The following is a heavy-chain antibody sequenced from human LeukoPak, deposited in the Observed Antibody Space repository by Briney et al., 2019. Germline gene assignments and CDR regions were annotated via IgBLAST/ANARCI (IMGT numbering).Heavy chain of an antibody. CDR3: SIWLSQKIDSNGYLDY. CDR2: ISDVGSNK. Sequence: PWGSLRLYCAASGFTFNNYDMHRVRHAPGKGLEGVVDISDVGSNKYYADSVKGRFTISRDNSKSTLYLLMNRLRAEDTAVYYCSIWLSQKIDSNGYLDYWGQGTLVAVSS. J-gene: IGHJ4*02. D-gene: IGHD3-22*01. CDR1: GFTFNNYD. V-gene: IGHV3-30-3*01.